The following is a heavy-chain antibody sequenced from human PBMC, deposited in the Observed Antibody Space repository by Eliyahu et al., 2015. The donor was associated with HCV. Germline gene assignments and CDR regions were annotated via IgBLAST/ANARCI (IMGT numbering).Heavy chain of an antibody. Sequence: QITLKESGPMVVKPTQTLTLTCTFSGFSLSASSVGVGWIRQPPGKALEWLALIYWDDDKRYSPSLKSRLTITKDTSKNQVVLTMTDMDPVDTATYYCAHSISGGTCYCFDHWGQGSLVTVSS. CDR2: IYWDDDK. J-gene: IGHJ4*02. CDR1: GFSLSASSVG. CDR3: AHSISGGTCYCFDH. V-gene: IGHV2-5*02. D-gene: IGHD2-15*01.